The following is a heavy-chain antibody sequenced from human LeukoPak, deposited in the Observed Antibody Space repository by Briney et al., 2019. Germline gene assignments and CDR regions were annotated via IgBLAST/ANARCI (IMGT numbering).Heavy chain of an antibody. D-gene: IGHD1-26*01. CDR3: ARGEWELLYAFDI. Sequence: PSETLSLTCAVYGGSFSGYYWSWIRQPPGKGLEWIGEINHSGSTNYNPSLKSRVTISVDTSKNQFSLKLSSVTAADTAVYYGARGEWELLYAFDIWGQGTMVTVSS. CDR2: INHSGST. V-gene: IGHV4-34*01. CDR1: GGSFSGYY. J-gene: IGHJ3*02.